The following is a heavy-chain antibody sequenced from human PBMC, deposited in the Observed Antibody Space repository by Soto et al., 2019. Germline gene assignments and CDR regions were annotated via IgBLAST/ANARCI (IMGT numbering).Heavy chain of an antibody. J-gene: IGHJ6*02. D-gene: IGHD5-18*01. CDR1: GFTFSHYD. Sequence: EVQLVESGGGLVQPGGSLRLSCAASGFTFSHYDMHWVRQTAGEGLEWVAVIGFAADTYYPDSVKGRFTISRENAENSLYLQMTSLRAGDTAVYYGVRSPRGGYGKLYGMDVWGQGTTVTVSS. V-gene: IGHV3-13*04. CDR2: IGFAADT. CDR3: VRSPRGGYGKLYGMDV.